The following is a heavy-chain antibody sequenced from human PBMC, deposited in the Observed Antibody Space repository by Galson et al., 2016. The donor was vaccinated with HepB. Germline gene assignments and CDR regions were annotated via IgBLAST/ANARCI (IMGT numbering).Heavy chain of an antibody. J-gene: IGHJ4*02. V-gene: IGHV3-7*03. Sequence: SLRLSCAATGFTFENYWMSWVRQAPGKGLEWVADIKEDGSQKYYLDSVKGRFTISRDNAKNSSFLQMNSLVVEDTAVYYCGRDGTGPSSAWGIADYWGQGALVTVSS. CDR1: GFTFENYW. CDR2: IKEDGSQK. CDR3: GRDGTGPSSAWGIADY. D-gene: IGHD6-19*01.